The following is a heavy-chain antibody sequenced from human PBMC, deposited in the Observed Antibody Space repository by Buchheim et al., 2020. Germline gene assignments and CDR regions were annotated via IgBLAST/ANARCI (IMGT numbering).Heavy chain of an antibody. Sequence: EVQLLESGGGLIQPGGSLRLSCAASGFTFSSYAMSWVRQAPGKGLEWVSAISGSGDSTYYADSGKGRFTISRAHSKNTLYLQLHSLRAEDTAVYYCAKATDSSSSSYYYYMDVWGKGTT. CDR2: ISGSGDST. D-gene: IGHD6-6*01. V-gene: IGHV3-23*01. CDR3: AKATDSSSSSYYYYMDV. J-gene: IGHJ6*03. CDR1: GFTFSSYA.